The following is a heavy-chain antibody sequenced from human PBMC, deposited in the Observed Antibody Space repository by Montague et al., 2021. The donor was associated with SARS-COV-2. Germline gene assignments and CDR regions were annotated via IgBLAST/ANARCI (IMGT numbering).Heavy chain of an antibody. V-gene: IGHV4-39*01. CDR1: GGSISSSSYY. D-gene: IGHD3-22*01. CDR3: ARQSPVTMIVVVISGRFDY. CDR2: IYYSGST. J-gene: IGHJ4*02. Sequence: SETLSLTCTVSGGSISSSSYYWGWIRQPPGKGLEWIGSIYYSGSTYYNPSLKSRVTISVDTSKNQFPLKLSSVTAADTAVYYCARQSPVTMIVVVISGRFDYWGQGTLVTVSS.